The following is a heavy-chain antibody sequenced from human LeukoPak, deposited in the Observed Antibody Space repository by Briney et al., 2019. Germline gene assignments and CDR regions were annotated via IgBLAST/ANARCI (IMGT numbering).Heavy chain of an antibody. CDR1: GFAFSDYS. CDR2: ISSSSSYI. Sequence: GGSLRLSCSASGFAFSDYSMNWVRQAPGKGLEWVSSISSSSSYIYYADSVKGRFTISRDNAKNSLYLQMNSLRAEDTAVYYCARDKQLWPRTFDYWGQGTLVTVSS. J-gene: IGHJ4*02. V-gene: IGHV3-21*01. D-gene: IGHD5-18*01. CDR3: ARDKQLWPRTFDY.